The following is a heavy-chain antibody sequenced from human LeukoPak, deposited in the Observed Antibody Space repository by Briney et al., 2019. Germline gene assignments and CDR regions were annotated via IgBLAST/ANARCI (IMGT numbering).Heavy chain of an antibody. V-gene: IGHV3-64*01. Sequence: PGGSLRLSCAASGFSFSNYPMHWVRQAPGKGLEYFSAISPNGDNTYYANSVRGRFTISRDNFRNTVYLQMGSLRPEDSAVYYCTRELYGGNDYWGQGTLVTVSS. J-gene: IGHJ4*02. D-gene: IGHD4-23*01. CDR1: GFSFSNYP. CDR2: ISPNGDNT. CDR3: TRELYGGNDY.